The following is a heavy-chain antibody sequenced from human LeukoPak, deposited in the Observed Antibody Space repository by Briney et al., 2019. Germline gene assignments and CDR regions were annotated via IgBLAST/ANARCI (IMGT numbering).Heavy chain of an antibody. CDR2: ISYDGSNK. D-gene: IGHD3-10*01. CDR3: ARFYYGSGSYSYYFDY. J-gene: IGHJ4*02. Sequence: GRSLRLSCAASGFTFSSYAMHWVRQAPGKGQEWVAVISYDGSNKYYADSVKGRFTISRDNSKNTLYLQMNSLRAEDTAVYYCARFYYGSGSYSYYFDYWGQGTLVTVSS. CDR1: GFTFSSYA. V-gene: IGHV3-30-3*01.